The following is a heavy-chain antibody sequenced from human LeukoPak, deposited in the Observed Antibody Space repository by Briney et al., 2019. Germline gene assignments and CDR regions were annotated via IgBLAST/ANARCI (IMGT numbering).Heavy chain of an antibody. V-gene: IGHV3-7*01. CDR3: ARDTPTREYSGYDPLDY. Sequence: GGSLRLSCAASGFTLSSYWMSWVRQAPGKGLEWVANIKQDGSEKYYVDSVKGRFTISRDNAKNSLYLQMNSLRAEDTAVYYCARDTPTREYSGYDPLDYWGQGTLVTVSS. J-gene: IGHJ4*02. CDR2: IKQDGSEK. D-gene: IGHD5-12*01. CDR1: GFTLSSYW.